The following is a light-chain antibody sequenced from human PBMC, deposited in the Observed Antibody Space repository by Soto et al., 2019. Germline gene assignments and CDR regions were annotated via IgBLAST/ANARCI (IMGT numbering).Light chain of an antibody. CDR1: SGHSNYA. CDR2: LNRDGSH. Sequence: QSVLTQSPSASASLVASVKLTCTLSSGHSNYALAWHQQQPEKGPRYLMKLNRDGSHSKGDGIPNRFSGSSSGAERYLTISSLPSEDEADYYCQTWGTGIVIFGGGTKLTVL. CDR3: QTWGTGIVI. V-gene: IGLV4-69*01. J-gene: IGLJ2*01.